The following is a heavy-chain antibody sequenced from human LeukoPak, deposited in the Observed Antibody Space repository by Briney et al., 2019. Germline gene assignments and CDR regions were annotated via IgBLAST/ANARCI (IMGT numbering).Heavy chain of an antibody. CDR2: ISWNSGSI. CDR3: AKGYDSNGYYLYAFDI. V-gene: IGHV3-9*03. D-gene: IGHD3-22*01. Sequence: GRSLRLSCAASGFTFDDYAMHWVRQAPGKGLEGVSGISWNSGSIVYTDSVKGRFTISRDNAKNSLYLQMNSLRAEDMALYYCAKGYDSNGYYLYAFDIWGQGTMVTVSS. CDR1: GFTFDDYA. J-gene: IGHJ3*02.